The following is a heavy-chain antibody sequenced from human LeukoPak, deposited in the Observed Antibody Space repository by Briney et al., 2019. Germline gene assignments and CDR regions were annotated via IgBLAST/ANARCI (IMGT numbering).Heavy chain of an antibody. D-gene: IGHD2-15*01. CDR3: ASVLPVVAAYGT. CDR1: GGSISSSSYY. CDR2: IYYSGST. J-gene: IGHJ5*02. V-gene: IGHV4-39*01. Sequence: SETLSLTCTVSGGSISSSSYYWGWIRQPPGKGLEWIGSIYYSGSTYYNPSLKSRVTISVDTSKNQFSLKLSSVTAADTAVYYCASVLPVVAAYGTWGQGTLVTVSS.